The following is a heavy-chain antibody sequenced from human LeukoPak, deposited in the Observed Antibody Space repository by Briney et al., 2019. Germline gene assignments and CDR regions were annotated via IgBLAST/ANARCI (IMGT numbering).Heavy chain of an antibody. CDR2: IYPGDSDT. CDR3: ARPLSSYSSSWYGIGY. D-gene: IGHD6-13*01. Sequence: GASLQISCKGSGSSFTSYWIGWVRQLPGKGLEWMGIIYPGDSDTRYSPSFQGQVTISADKSISTAYLQWSSLKASDTAMYYCARPLSSYSSSWYGIGYWGQGTLVTVSS. V-gene: IGHV5-51*01. CDR1: GSSFTSYW. J-gene: IGHJ4*02.